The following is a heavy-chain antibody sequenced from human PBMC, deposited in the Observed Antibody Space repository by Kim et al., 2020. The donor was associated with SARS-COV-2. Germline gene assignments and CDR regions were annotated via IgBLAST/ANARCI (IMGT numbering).Heavy chain of an antibody. J-gene: IGHJ6*02. D-gene: IGHD3-10*01. CDR1: GVSFTGYY. V-gene: IGHV4-34*01. CDR2: TNHSGTS. CDR3: ARGGRYYGSGKPWAHGMDV. Sequence: SETLSLTCAVYGVSFTGYYWTWVRQSPGKGLEWIGETNHSGTSKNNPSLKSRVTISVDTSKKQFSLRLNSVTAADTAIYYCARGGRYYGSGKPWAHGMDVWGQGTAVTVSS.